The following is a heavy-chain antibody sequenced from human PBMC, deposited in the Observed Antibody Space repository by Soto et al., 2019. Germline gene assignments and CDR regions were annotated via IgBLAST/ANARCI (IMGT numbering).Heavy chain of an antibody. V-gene: IGHV4-34*01. D-gene: IGHD2-8*01. CDR1: GGSFSGYY. CDR3: ARGGGYCTNGVCEFDY. CDR2: INHSGST. J-gene: IGHJ4*02. Sequence: SETLSLTCAVYGGSFSGYYWSWIRQPPGKGLEWIGEINHSGSTNYNPSLKSRVTISVDTSKNQFSLKLSSVTAADTAVYYCARGGGYCTNGVCEFDYWGQGTLVTVSS.